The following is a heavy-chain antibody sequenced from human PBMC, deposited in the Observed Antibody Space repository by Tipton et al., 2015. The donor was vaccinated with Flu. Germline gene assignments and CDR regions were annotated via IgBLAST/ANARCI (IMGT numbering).Heavy chain of an antibody. CDR2: LHHTGNT. V-gene: IGHV4-38-2*01. CDR1: GDSIASDYY. J-gene: IGHJ3*02. CDR3: ARQDYDAYERLHVFDI. Sequence: LRLSCSVSGDSIASDYYWDWIRQPPGKGLEWIGNLHHTGNTYYNPSLRSRVTILVDRSKNQFSLKLSSVTAADTAVYYCARQDYDAYERLHVFDIWGQGTMVAVSS. D-gene: IGHD3-3*01.